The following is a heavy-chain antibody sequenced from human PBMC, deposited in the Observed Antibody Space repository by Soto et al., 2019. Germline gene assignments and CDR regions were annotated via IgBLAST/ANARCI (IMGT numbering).Heavy chain of an antibody. Sequence: QVQLVQSGAEVKKPGASVKVSCKASGYTFTSYGISWVRQAPGQGLEWMGWISAYNGNTNYAQKLQGRVTMTTDTSTSTAYMELRSLRSDDTAVYYCARDPGRDLRFFGSVRYYYYGMDVWGKGTTVIVSS. CDR3: ARDPGRDLRFFGSVRYYYYGMDV. CDR1: GYTFTSYG. CDR2: ISAYNGNT. J-gene: IGHJ6*04. D-gene: IGHD3-10*01. V-gene: IGHV1-18*04.